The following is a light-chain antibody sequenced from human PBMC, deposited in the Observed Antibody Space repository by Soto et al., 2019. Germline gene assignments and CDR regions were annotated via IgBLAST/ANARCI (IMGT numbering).Light chain of an antibody. Sequence: EIVLTQSPGTLSLSPGEIATLSCRASQSVSSSYLAWYQQKPGQAPRLLIYGASSRASGIPDRFSGSGSGTDVTLTISRLEPEDFAVYYCQQYGSSPWTFGQGTKVEIK. CDR2: GAS. J-gene: IGKJ1*01. CDR3: QQYGSSPWT. CDR1: QSVSSSY. V-gene: IGKV3-20*01.